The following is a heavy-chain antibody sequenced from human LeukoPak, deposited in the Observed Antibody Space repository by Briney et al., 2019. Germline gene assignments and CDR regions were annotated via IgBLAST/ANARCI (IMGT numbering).Heavy chain of an antibody. CDR3: ARGSAVGHFDS. CDR1: GGSISGSNC. D-gene: IGHD6-13*01. V-gene: IGHV4-4*02. J-gene: IGHJ4*02. Sequence: SGTLSLTCAVSGGSISGSNCCSWVRQPPGKGLEWVGEIYHSGSTNYNPSLMSRVTMSVDKSKNQFSLRLSSVTAADTAVYYCARGSAVGHFDSWGQGTLVTVSS. CDR2: IYHSGST.